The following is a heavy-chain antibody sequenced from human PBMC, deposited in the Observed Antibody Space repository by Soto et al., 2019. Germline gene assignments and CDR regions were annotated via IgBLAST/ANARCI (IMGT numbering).Heavy chain of an antibody. CDR1: GGSISSGGYS. Sequence: LSLTCAVSGGSISSGGYSWSGIRQPPGKGLEWIGYIYYSGSTNYNPSLKSRVTISVDTSKNQFSLKLSSVTAADTAVYYCARGGYGDGYNGFMDVRRPRTTVPVPS. D-gene: IGHD5-12*01. CDR3: ARGGYGDGYNGFMDV. V-gene: IGHV4-61*08. CDR2: IYYSGST. J-gene: IGHJ6*02.